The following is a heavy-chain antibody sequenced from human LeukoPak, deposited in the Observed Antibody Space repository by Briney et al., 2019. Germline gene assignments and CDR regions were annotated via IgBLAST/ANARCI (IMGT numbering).Heavy chain of an antibody. J-gene: IGHJ4*02. D-gene: IGHD6-13*01. Sequence: SETLSLTCTVSGAPIDRHYWSWIRQPPGKGLEWIGYVFYPGSTNYNPSLKSRVTMSLDTSRDQFSLRLTSVTAADTAIYYCASRPAGSTWYGVFDYWSQGTLVTVSS. CDR2: VFYPGST. V-gene: IGHV4-59*11. CDR1: GAPIDRHY. CDR3: ASRPAGSTWYGVFDY.